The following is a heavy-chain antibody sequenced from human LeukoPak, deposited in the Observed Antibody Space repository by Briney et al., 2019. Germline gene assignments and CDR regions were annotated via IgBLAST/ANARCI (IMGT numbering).Heavy chain of an antibody. CDR3: ARAKGLLWFGELMVNWFDP. D-gene: IGHD3-10*01. Sequence: GESLKISCKGSGYSFTIYWIGWVRQMPGKGLEWMGIIYPGDSDTRYSPSFQGQVTISADKSISTAYLQWGSLKASDTAMYYCARAKGLLWFGELMVNWFDPWGQGTLVTVSS. CDR2: IYPGDSDT. V-gene: IGHV5-51*01. J-gene: IGHJ5*02. CDR1: GYSFTIYW.